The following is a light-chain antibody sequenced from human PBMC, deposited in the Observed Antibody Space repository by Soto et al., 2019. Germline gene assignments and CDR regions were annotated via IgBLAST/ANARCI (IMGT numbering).Light chain of an antibody. Sequence: EIVLTQSPGTLSLSPGERATLSCRASQSVSDMYLAWYQQKPGQAPRLLIHASNRATGTPYRCSGSGSGTHFPRTISRLEPDAFGVYYCQRYGTSALFGPGTKV. CDR2: AS. V-gene: IGKV3-20*01. CDR1: QSVSDMY. CDR3: QRYGTSAL. J-gene: IGKJ3*01.